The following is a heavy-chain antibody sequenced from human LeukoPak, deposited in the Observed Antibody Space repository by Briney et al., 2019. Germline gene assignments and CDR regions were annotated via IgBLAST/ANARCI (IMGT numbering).Heavy chain of an antibody. D-gene: IGHD4-11*01. CDR2: IKQDGSEK. V-gene: IGHV3-7*01. J-gene: IGHJ6*02. CDR3: APHKIDSADYYYGMDV. CDR1: GFTFSSYW. Sequence: GGSLRLSCAASGFTFSSYWMSWVRQAPGKGLEWVANIKQDGSEKYYVDSVKGRFTISRDNAKNSLYLQMNSLRAEDTAVYYCAPHKIDSADYYYGMDVWGQGTTVTVSS.